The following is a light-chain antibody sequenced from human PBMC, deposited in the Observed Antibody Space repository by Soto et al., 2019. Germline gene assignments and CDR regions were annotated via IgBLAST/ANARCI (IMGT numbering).Light chain of an antibody. V-gene: IGKV4-1*01. Sequence: GESAASSCNRILKLLYSSNDKNYLAWYQQKPGQPPKLLIYWASTRESGVPDRFSGSGSGTDYDLSIRTRHAEDAAVSYCQHPCTAPGTFGPGTRLEI. J-gene: IGKJ5*01. CDR1: LKLLYSSNDKNY. CDR2: WAS. CDR3: QHPCTAPGT.